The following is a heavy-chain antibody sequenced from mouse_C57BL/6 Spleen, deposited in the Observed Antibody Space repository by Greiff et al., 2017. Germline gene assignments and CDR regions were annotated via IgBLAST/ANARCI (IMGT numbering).Heavy chain of an antibody. CDR3: ARLGDDSYPYYFDY. J-gene: IGHJ2*01. V-gene: IGHV1-82*01. Sequence: QVQLQQSGPELVKPGASVKISCKASGYAFSSSWMNWVKQRPGKGLEWIGRIYPGDGDTNYNGKFKGKATLTADKSSSTAYMQLSSLTSEDSAVYFCARLGDDSYPYYFDYWGQGTTLTVSS. D-gene: IGHD2-3*01. CDR2: IYPGDGDT. CDR1: GYAFSSSW.